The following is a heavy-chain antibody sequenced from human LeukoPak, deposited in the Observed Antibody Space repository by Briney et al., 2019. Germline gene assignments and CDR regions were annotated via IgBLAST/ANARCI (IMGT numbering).Heavy chain of an antibody. CDR2: IYYRGST. J-gene: IGHJ4*02. D-gene: IGHD1-26*01. V-gene: IGHV4-39*01. CDR3: AKQRSPIPIVGTTTSYFDY. Sequence: SETLSLTCTVSGGSISSSSYYWGWIRQPPGKGLEWIGSIYYRGSTYYNPSLKSRVTISVDTSRNQFFLKLSSVTVADTAVYYCAKQRSPIPIVGTTTSYFDYWGQGTLVTVSS. CDR1: GGSISSSSYY.